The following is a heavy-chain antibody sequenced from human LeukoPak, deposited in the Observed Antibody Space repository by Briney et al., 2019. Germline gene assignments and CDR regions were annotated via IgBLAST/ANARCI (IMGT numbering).Heavy chain of an antibody. J-gene: IGHJ4*02. CDR3: ARGARYYDY. Sequence: SETLSLTCTVSGGSITSYYWSWIRQPPGKGLEWIGYIYYSGSTNYNPSLKSRVTISVDTSKNQFSLKLSSVTAAGTAVHYCARGARYYDYWGQGTLVTVSS. CDR2: IYYSGST. V-gene: IGHV4-59*01. CDR1: GGSITSYY.